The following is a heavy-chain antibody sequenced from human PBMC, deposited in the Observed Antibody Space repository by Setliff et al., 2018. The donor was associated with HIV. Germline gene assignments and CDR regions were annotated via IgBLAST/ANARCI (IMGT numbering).Heavy chain of an antibody. CDR3: SRVHSPLYYDILTGYLDY. CDR1: GFTFVDYA. V-gene: IGHV3-49*04. CDR2: VRYETYGGTS. J-gene: IGHJ4*02. Sequence: GGSLRLSCSPSGFTFVDYAVTWVRQAPGKGLEWIGFVRYETYGGTSHYAASVEGRFTISRDDSRNIAYLQMNNLKTEDTAVYYCSRVHSPLYYDILTGYLDYWGQGTLVTVSS. D-gene: IGHD3-9*01.